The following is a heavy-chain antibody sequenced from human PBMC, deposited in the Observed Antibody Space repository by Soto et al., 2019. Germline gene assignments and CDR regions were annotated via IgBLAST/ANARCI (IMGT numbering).Heavy chain of an antibody. V-gene: IGHV1-69*13. D-gene: IGHD3-22*01. CDR2: IIPIFGTA. CDR1: GGTFSSYA. J-gene: IGHJ4*02. Sequence: ASVKVSCKASGGTFSSYAISWVRQAPGQGLEWMGGIIPIFGTANYAQKFQGRVTITADESTSTAYMELSSLRSEDTAVYYCARDNYYDSSGYYYQVGPFDYWGQGTLVTVSS. CDR3: ARDNYYDSSGYYYQVGPFDY.